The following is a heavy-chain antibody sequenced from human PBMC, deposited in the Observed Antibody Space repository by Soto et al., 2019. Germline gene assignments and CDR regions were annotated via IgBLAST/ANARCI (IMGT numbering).Heavy chain of an antibody. CDR1: GFTVGDSY. V-gene: IGHV3-11*06. J-gene: IGHJ5*02. CDR3: VRGGGGGLFDP. CDR2: ISPGSRYP. Sequence: GGSLRLSCAGSGFTVGDSYMSWIRQAPGKGLEWLSYISPGSRYPAYADSVKGRFTISRDNAKRSLYLQMMSLTAEDTAIYYCVRGGGGGLFDPWGQGTMVTVSS. D-gene: IGHD2-15*01.